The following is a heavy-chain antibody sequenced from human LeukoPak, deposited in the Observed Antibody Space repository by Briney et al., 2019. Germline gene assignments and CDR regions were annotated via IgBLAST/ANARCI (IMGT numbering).Heavy chain of an antibody. V-gene: IGHV3-23*01. CDR3: AKGRRRGSITIFGVVLDY. D-gene: IGHD3-3*01. CDR1: GFTFSSYA. CDR2: ISGSGGST. Sequence: PGGSLRLSXAASGFTFSSYAMSWVRQAPGKGLEWDSAISGSGGSTYYADSVKGRFTISRDNSKNTLYLQMNSLRAEDTAVYYCAKGRRRGSITIFGVVLDYWGQGTLVTVSS. J-gene: IGHJ4*02.